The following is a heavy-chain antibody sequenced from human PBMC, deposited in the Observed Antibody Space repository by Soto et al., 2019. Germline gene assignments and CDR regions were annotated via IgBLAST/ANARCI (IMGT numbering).Heavy chain of an antibody. J-gene: IGHJ3*02. D-gene: IGHD3-22*01. CDR2: ISAYNGNT. Sequence: ASVKVSCKASGYTFTSYGISWVRQAPGQGLEWMGWISAYNGNTNYAQKLQGRVTMTPDTSTSKAYMELRGLRSDDTAVYYCARDKALPARGYYDSSGRLTPDAFDIWGQGTMVTVSS. CDR3: ARDKALPARGYYDSSGRLTPDAFDI. V-gene: IGHV1-18*01. CDR1: GYTFTSYG.